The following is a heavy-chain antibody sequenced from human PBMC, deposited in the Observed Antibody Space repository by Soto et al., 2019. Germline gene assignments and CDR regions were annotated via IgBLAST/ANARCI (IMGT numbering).Heavy chain of an antibody. CDR3: AKLAWGSTSYFDF. CDR2: ITGSSVST. J-gene: IGHJ4*02. V-gene: IGHV3-23*01. D-gene: IGHD3-16*01. CDR1: GFTFRSYA. Sequence: EVQLLESGGGLLQPGGSLRLSCAASGFTFRSYAMTWVRQAPGKGLEWVSTITGSSVSTYYAGSVKGRFTISRDNSKNTLFLQMNSLRAEDTAVYYCAKLAWGSTSYFDFWGQGTLVTVSS.